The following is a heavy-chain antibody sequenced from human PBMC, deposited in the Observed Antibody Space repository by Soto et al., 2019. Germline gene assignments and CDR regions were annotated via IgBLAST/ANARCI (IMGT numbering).Heavy chain of an antibody. CDR1: GYTFTGYS. Sequence: GASVKVSCKAPGYTFTGYSMHWVRQAPGQGLEWMGGINPNCGGTNYAQKFQGRVTMTSDTTISTAYMELSRLRSDDTAVYYCATALIVVVPAAIQYWFDPWGQGTLVTVSS. D-gene: IGHD2-2*02. J-gene: IGHJ5*02. V-gene: IGHV1-2*02. CDR2: INPNCGGT. CDR3: ATALIVVVPAAIQYWFDP.